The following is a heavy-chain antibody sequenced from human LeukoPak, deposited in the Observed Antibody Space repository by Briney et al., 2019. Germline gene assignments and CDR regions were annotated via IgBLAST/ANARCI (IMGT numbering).Heavy chain of an antibody. CDR3: ARDGVAGRFDF. J-gene: IGHJ4*02. CDR2: VSYSGSI. V-gene: IGHV4-39*07. CDR1: GGSLSSISYF. D-gene: IGHD6-19*01. Sequence: SETLSLTCTVSGGSLSSISYFWGWIRLPPGKGREWIGSVSYSGSIYYNPSLNSRATISMDTSKNQFSLKLRFVTAADTAMYYCARDGVAGRFDFWGQGTLVTVSS.